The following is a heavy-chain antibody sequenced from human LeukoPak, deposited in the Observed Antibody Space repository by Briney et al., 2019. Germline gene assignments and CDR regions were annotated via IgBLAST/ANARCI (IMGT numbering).Heavy chain of an antibody. J-gene: IGHJ4*02. CDR1: GYTFTDYY. CDR2: ISTYNGNT. CDR3: ARDPRTVFDY. Sequence: GASVRVSCKAYGYTFTDYYLHWVRRAPGQGLEWMGWISTYNGNTNYAQKFQGRVTMTTDTSTRTAYMELGSLRSDDTAAYYCARDPRTVFDYWGQGTLVTVSS. V-gene: IGHV1-18*04.